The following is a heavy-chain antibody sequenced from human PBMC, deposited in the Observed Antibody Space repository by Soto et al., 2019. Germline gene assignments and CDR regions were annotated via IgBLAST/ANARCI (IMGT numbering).Heavy chain of an antibody. D-gene: IGHD2-2*01. Sequence: ASVKVSCKASGYTFTSYGISWVRQAPGQGLEWMGWISAYNGNTSYAQKLQGRVTMTTNTSTSTAYMELRSLRSEDTAVYYCARVADIVVVPAAMSRGYYMDVWGKGTTVTVSS. J-gene: IGHJ6*03. CDR1: GYTFTSYG. V-gene: IGHV1-18*01. CDR3: ARVADIVVVPAAMSRGYYMDV. CDR2: ISAYNGNT.